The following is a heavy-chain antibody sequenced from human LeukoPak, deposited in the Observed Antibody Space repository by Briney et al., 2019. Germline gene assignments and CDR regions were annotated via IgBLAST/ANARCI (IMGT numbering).Heavy chain of an antibody. V-gene: IGHV3-48*02. CDR1: GFTFSSYS. Sequence: PGGSLRLSCAASGFTFSSYSMTWVRQAPGKGLEWVSYISSSSSTIYYADSVKGRFTISRDNAKNSLYLQMNSLRDEDTAVYYCARVGATRSDWYFDRWGRGTLVTVSS. D-gene: IGHD1-26*01. CDR2: ISSSSSTI. J-gene: IGHJ2*01. CDR3: ARVGATRSDWYFDR.